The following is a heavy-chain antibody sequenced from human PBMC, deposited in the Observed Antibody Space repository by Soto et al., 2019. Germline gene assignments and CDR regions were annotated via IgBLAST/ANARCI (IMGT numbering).Heavy chain of an antibody. Sequence: EVQLLESGGGLVQPGGSLRLSCAASGFTFSSFAITWVRQAPGKGLEWVSTINGGGGRTYYADSVKGRFTISRDNSKNTLYLQMNSLRAVDTAVYYCAPSSGDLDYYGMDDWGQGTTVTVSS. CDR1: GFTFSSFA. J-gene: IGHJ6*02. V-gene: IGHV3-23*01. CDR3: APSSGDLDYYGMDD. D-gene: IGHD3-10*01. CDR2: INGGGGRT.